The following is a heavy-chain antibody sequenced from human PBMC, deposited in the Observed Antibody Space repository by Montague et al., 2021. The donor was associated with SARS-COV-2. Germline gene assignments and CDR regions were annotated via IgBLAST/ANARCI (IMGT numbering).Heavy chain of an antibody. Sequence: SETLSLTCTVSGDSLSFYFWTWFRQPPGRGLEWIVYIEYSGSTNYNPPLKSQLTISLDKSSNQFSLELRSVTAADTAVYYCGRWGYSTSTVDSWGHGTLVTVSS. CDR2: IEYSGST. D-gene: IGHD6-6*01. J-gene: IGHJ5*01. V-gene: IGHV4-59*08. CDR1: GDSLSFYF. CDR3: GRWGYSTSTVDS.